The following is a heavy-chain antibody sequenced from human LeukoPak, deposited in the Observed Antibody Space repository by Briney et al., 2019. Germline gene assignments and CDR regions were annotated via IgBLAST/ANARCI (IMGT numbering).Heavy chain of an antibody. Sequence: GGSLRLSCEASGFTFNDYWMHWVRQGPEKRLVWVSRINTDGTTTTYADSVKGRFTISRDNAKNTLYLQMNSLRVEDTAVYYCALTGGSNNGFDHWGQGTLVTVSS. V-gene: IGHV3-74*01. J-gene: IGHJ4*02. D-gene: IGHD2-8*01. CDR1: GFTFNDYW. CDR3: ALTGGSNNGFDH. CDR2: INTDGTTT.